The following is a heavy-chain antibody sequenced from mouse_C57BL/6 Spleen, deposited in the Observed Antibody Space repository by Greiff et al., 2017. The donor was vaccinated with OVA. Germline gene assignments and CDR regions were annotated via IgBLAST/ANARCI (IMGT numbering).Heavy chain of an antibody. CDR3: AKFITTVVAMRDYYAMDY. J-gene: IGHJ4*01. CDR2: IWGDGST. V-gene: IGHV2-3*01. Sequence: VAPSQSLSITCTVSGFSLTSYGVSWVRQPPGKGLEWLGVIWGDGSTNYHSALISRLSISKDNSKSQVFLKLNSLQTDDTATYYCAKFITTVVAMRDYYAMDYWGQGTSVTVSS. CDR1: GFSLTSYG. D-gene: IGHD1-1*01.